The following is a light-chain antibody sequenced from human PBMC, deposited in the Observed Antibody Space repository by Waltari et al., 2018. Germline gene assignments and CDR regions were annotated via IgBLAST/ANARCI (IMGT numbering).Light chain of an antibody. CDR2: EVT. V-gene: IGLV2-23*02. Sequence: QSALTQPASVSGSPGQSITISCTGTSSDVGSYNLVSWYQQHPGKAPKLMFYEVTERPSGVSNRFSGSKSDNTASLTISGLQAEDEVDYYCCSHAGSSIYVFGTGTKVTIL. CDR1: SSDVGSYNL. CDR3: CSHAGSSIYV. J-gene: IGLJ1*01.